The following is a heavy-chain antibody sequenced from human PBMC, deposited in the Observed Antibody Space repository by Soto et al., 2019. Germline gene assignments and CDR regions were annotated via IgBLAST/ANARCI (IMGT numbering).Heavy chain of an antibody. V-gene: IGHV2-5*02. Sequence: QITLKESGPTLVKPTQTLTLTCTFSGFSLTTRGVGVGWIRQPPGKPLEWLALIYWDDDTRYSPSLKSRLAITKDTSKTQVVLTMSNIDPADTGTYFCAHRTTTVAWWFDPWGQGTLVTVSS. J-gene: IGHJ5*02. CDR2: IYWDDDT. CDR3: AHRTTTVAWWFDP. CDR1: GFSLTTRGVG. D-gene: IGHD4-17*01.